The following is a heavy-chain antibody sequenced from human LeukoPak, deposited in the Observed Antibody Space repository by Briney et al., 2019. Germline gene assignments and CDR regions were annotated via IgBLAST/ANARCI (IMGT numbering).Heavy chain of an antibody. CDR1: GESFSGYY. J-gene: IGHJ5*02. Sequence: SETLSLTCAIYGESFSGYYWSWIRQPPGKGLEWVGEINHSGSTNYNPSLKSRVTISVDTSKNQFSLQLNSVTPEDTAVYYCTRAYYYDSGGSLNWFDPWGQGTLVTVSS. V-gene: IGHV4-34*01. D-gene: IGHD3-22*01. CDR3: TRAYYYDSGGSLNWFDP. CDR2: INHSGST.